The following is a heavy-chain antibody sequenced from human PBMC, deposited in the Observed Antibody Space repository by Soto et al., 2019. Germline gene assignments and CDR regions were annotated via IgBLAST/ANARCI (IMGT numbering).Heavy chain of an antibody. V-gene: IGHV5-51*01. Sequence: GESLKISCKSSGSSFTNSWIGWVRQMPGKGLEWMGTIYPGDSDTRYSPSFQGQVTFSVDKSINTAYLHWTSLKASDTALYYSETKPPQDSSAQYKWGPGTLLTVSS. CDR2: IYPGDSDT. D-gene: IGHD6-19*01. CDR3: ETKPPQDSSAQYK. CDR1: GSSFTNSW. J-gene: IGHJ4*02.